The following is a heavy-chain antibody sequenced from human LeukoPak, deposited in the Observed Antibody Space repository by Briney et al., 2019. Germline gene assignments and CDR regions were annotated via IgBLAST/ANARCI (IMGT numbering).Heavy chain of an antibody. CDR3: ARETIYRDKVIDH. Sequence: PGGSLRLSCAASGFTFSYYSFNWVRQAPGKGLEWIAYISISNNSIYYADSVKGRFTISRDNAKNSLYLQMNSLRVEDTAVYYCARETIYRDKVIDHWGQGTPVTVSS. V-gene: IGHV3-48*01. CDR2: ISISNNSI. CDR1: GFTFSYYS. J-gene: IGHJ4*02. D-gene: IGHD4-17*01.